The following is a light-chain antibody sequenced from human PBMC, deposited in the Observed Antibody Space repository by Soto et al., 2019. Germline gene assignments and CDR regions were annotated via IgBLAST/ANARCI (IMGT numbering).Light chain of an antibody. J-gene: IGKJ3*01. CDR3: QQYGSSLFT. V-gene: IGKV3-20*01. CDR1: QSVSSSH. Sequence: EIVLTQSPGTLSLSPGERATLSCRASQSVSSSHLAWYQQKPGQAPRLLIYGASSRATGIPDRFSGSGSGTDVTLTISILEPEDFAVYYCQQYGSSLFTFGLGTKVDIK. CDR2: GAS.